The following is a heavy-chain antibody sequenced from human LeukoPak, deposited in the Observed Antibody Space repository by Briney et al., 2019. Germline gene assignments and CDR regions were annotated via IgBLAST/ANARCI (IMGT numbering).Heavy chain of an antibody. CDR2: IYSGGST. Sequence: GGSLRLSCAASGFTLSSNYMRWVRQAPGKGLEGVSVIYSGGSTYYAASMNGRVTISRDNSKNTLYLQMNSLRAVHTAVYYCAREVWELRGVFDYWGQGTLVTVSS. V-gene: IGHV3-53*01. CDR3: AREVWELRGVFDY. D-gene: IGHD1-26*01. J-gene: IGHJ4*02. CDR1: GFTLSSNY.